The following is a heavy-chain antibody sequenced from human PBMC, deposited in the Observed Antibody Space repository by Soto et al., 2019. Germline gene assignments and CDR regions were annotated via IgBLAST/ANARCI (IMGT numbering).Heavy chain of an antibody. Sequence: QVQLVQSGAEVKKPGASVKVSCKASGYTFTSYYMHWVRQAPGQGLGWMGIINPSGGSTSYAQKFRGRVTMTRDTSTSTVYMELSSLRSEDTAVYYCARDHYGDYAGFDYWGQGTLVTVSS. CDR3: ARDHYGDYAGFDY. CDR2: INPSGGST. J-gene: IGHJ4*02. CDR1: GYTFTSYY. V-gene: IGHV1-46*03. D-gene: IGHD4-17*01.